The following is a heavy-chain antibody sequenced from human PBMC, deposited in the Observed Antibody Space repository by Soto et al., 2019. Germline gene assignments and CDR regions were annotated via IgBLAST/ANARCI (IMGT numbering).Heavy chain of an antibody. CDR2: ISYSGST. V-gene: IGHV4-61*01. J-gene: IGHJ5*02. CDR3: ARGAGIYTYGGWFDP. CDR1: CGSVSSGSYY. Sequence: PSETLSLTCTFSCGSVSSGSYYWSWIRQPPGKGLEWIGYISYSGSTNYNPSLKSRVTISVDTSKNQFSLKLSSVTAADTAVYYCARGAGIYTYGGWFDPWGQGTLVTVSS. D-gene: IGHD6-13*01.